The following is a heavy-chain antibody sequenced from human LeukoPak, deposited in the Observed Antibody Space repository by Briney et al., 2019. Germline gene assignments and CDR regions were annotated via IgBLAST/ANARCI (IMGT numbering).Heavy chain of an antibody. CDR2: IYYSGST. CDR3: ARDFAFAGGYYMDV. V-gene: IGHV4-59*12. D-gene: IGHD3-10*01. J-gene: IGHJ6*03. CDR1: GGSISSYY. Sequence: SETLSLTCTVSGGSISSYYWSWIRQPPGKGLEWIGYIYYSGSTNYNPSLKSRVTISADTSKNQFSLKLSSVTAADTAVYYCARDFAFAGGYYMDVWGKGTTVTVSS.